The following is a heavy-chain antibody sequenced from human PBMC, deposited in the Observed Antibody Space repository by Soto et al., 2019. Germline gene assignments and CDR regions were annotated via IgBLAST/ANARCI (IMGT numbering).Heavy chain of an antibody. J-gene: IGHJ4*02. CDR1: GYTFTSYD. CDR2: MNPNSGNT. Sequence: QVQLVQSGAEVKKPGASVKVSCKASGYTFTSYDINWVRQATGQGFEWMGWMNPNSGNTAYAQKFQGRVTMTRNTSISTAYMERTSLRSEYTAGYYCARERVGAMVDWGQGTLVTVSS. CDR3: ARERVGAMVD. V-gene: IGHV1-8*01. D-gene: IGHD1-26*01.